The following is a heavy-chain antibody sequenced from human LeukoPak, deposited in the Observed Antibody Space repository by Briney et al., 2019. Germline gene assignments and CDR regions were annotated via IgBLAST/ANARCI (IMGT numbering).Heavy chain of an antibody. D-gene: IGHD3-10*01. CDR3: ARQGSGGSGSP. J-gene: IGHJ5*02. Sequence: SETLSLTCAVYGGSFSGYYWSWIRQPPGKGLEWIGEINHSGSTNYNPSLKSRVTISVDTSKNQFSLKLSSVTAADTAVYDCARQGSGGSGSPWGQGTLVTVSS. CDR1: GGSFSGYY. CDR2: INHSGST. V-gene: IGHV4-34*01.